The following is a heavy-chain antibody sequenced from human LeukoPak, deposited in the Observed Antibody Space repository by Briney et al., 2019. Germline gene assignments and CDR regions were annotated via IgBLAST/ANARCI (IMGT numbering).Heavy chain of an antibody. D-gene: IGHD4-17*01. Sequence: ASVKVSCKASEYTFTSYAIHWVRQAPGQRLEWMGWINGGNGNTKYSQEFQGRVTITRDTSATTVYMELSSLRSEDMAVYYCARDRAPKTVTSEVDAFDIWGQGTMVTVSS. CDR1: EYTFTSYA. V-gene: IGHV1-3*03. J-gene: IGHJ3*02. CDR2: INGGNGNT. CDR3: ARDRAPKTVTSEVDAFDI.